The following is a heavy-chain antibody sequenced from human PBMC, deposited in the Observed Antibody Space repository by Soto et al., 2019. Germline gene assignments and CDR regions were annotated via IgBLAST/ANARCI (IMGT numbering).Heavy chain of an antibody. CDR3: ARVGKAYYDFWSGYYYWFDP. D-gene: IGHD3-3*01. CDR2: IYYSGST. Sequence: SETLSLTCTVTGVSISSYYWSWIRKPPGKGLEWIGYIYYSGSTNYNPSLKSRVTISVDTSKNQFSLKLSSVTAADTAVYYCARVGKAYYDFWSGYYYWFDPWGQGTLVTVS. J-gene: IGHJ5*02. V-gene: IGHV4-59*01. CDR1: GVSISSYY.